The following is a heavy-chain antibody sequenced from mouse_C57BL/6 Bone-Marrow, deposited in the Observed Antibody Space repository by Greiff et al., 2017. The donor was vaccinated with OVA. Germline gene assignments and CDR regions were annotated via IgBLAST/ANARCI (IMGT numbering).Heavy chain of an antibody. CDR2: ISSGGSYT. CDR3: ARHGDYGSFFDY. J-gene: IGHJ2*01. D-gene: IGHD1-1*01. V-gene: IGHV5-6*02. CDR1: GFTFSSYC. Sequence: DVKLLESGGDLVQPGGSLTLSCAASGFTFSSYCMSWVRQTPDKRLEWVANISSGGSYTYYPDSVKGRFTISRDNAKNTLYLQMSSLKSEDTAMYYCARHGDYGSFFDYWGQGTTLTVSS.